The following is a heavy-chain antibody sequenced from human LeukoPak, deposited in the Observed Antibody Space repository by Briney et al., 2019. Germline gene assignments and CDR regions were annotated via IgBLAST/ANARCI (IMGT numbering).Heavy chain of an antibody. V-gene: IGHV4-59*01. J-gene: IGHJ6*03. CDR3: AREGTDQYYYYYMDV. D-gene: IGHD3-10*01. CDR1: GGSISSYY. CDR2: IYYSGST. Sequence: SETQALTCTVSGGSISSYYWSWIRQSPGKGLEWIGYIYYSGSTNYNPSLKSRVTISVDTSKNQFSLRLSSVTAADTAVYYCAREGTDQYYYYYMDVWGKGTTVTVSS.